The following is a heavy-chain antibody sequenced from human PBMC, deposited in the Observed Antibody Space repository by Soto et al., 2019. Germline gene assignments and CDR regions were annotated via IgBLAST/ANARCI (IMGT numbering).Heavy chain of an antibody. CDR3: ATSNWFDP. CDR1: GGTIRSGGYS. Sequence: PSETMSLTCAVAGGTIRSGGYSWGWIRQPPGKGLEWIGSIYYSGSTYYNPSLKSRVTISVDTSKNQFSLKLSSVTAADTAVYYCATSNWFDPWGQGTLVTAPQ. CDR2: IYYSGST. V-gene: IGHV4-39*01. J-gene: IGHJ5*02.